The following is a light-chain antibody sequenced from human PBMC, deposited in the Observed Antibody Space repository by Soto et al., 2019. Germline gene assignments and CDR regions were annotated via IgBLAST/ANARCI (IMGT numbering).Light chain of an antibody. CDR1: SSDVGRYDY. CDR2: DVS. CDR3: CSYACSCKV. J-gene: IGLJ2*01. V-gene: IGLV2-11*01. Sequence: QSALTQPRSVSGAPGQSVTISCTGTSSDVGRYDYVSWYQQHPGKAPKFMIYDVSKRPSGVPDRFSGSKSGNTASLTISGLQAEDEDDYYCCSYACSCKVFGGGTKLTVL.